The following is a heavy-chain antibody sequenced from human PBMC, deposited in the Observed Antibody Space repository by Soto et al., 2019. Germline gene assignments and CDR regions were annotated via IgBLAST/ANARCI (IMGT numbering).Heavy chain of an antibody. CDR2: IKSKANNYAT. CDR3: IIDDVFTMVRVGSKFDY. D-gene: IGHD3-10*01. Sequence: EVQLVESGGGLVQPGGSLKLSCAVSGFTFSGSAIHWVRQASGKGLEWVGRIKSKANNYATTYDSSVKDRFTISRYDSKNTAYLQMNSLKTGDTAMYYCIIDDVFTMVRVGSKFDYWGQGTLVTVSS. CDR1: GFTFSGSA. J-gene: IGHJ4*02. V-gene: IGHV3-73*01.